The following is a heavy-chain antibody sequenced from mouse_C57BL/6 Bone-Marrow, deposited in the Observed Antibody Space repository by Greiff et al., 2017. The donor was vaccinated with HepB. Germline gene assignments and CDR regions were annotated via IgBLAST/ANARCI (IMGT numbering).Heavy chain of an antibody. Sequence: VQLQQSGAELVRPGASVKLSCTASGFNIKDDYMHWVKQRPDQGLEWIGWIDPENGDTEYASKFQGKATITADTSSNTAYLQLSSLTSEDTAVYYCTLTTVVATPFDDWGQGTTLTVSS. CDR2: IDPENGDT. D-gene: IGHD1-1*01. V-gene: IGHV14-4*01. CDR3: TLTTVVATPFDD. CDR1: GFNIKDDY. J-gene: IGHJ2*01.